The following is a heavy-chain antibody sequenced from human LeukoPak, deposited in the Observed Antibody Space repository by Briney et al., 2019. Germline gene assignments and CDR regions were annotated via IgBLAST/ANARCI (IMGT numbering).Heavy chain of an antibody. CDR3: ARAYYYGLGSYWYFDL. CDR2: IYYSGST. J-gene: IGHJ2*01. V-gene: IGHV4-59*01. CDR1: GGSISSYY. Sequence: PSETLSLTCTVSGGSISSYYWSWIRQPPGKGLEWIGYIYYSGSTNYNPSLKSRVTISVDTSKNQFSLKLSSVTAADTAVYYCARAYYYGLGSYWYFDLWGRGTLVTVSS. D-gene: IGHD3-10*01.